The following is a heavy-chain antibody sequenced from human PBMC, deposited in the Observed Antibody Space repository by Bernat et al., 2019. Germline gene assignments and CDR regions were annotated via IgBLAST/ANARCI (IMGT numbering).Heavy chain of an antibody. CDR2: ISAYNGNT. J-gene: IGHJ5*02. Sequence: QVQLVQSGAEVKKPGASVKVSCKASGYTFTSYGISWVRQAPGQGLEWMGWISAYNGNTNYAQKLQGRVTMTTDTSTSTAYMELRSLRSDDTTVYYCARTMVRGVIMRPNWFDPWGQGTLVTVSS. CDR1: GYTFTSYG. V-gene: IGHV1-18*01. CDR3: ARTMVRGVIMRPNWFDP. D-gene: IGHD3-10*01.